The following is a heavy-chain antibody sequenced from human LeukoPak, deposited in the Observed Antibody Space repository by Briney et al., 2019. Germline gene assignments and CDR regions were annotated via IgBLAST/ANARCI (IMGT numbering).Heavy chain of an antibody. CDR1: GYTFTGYY. CDR3: ARTGYSFYDY. J-gene: IGHJ4*02. V-gene: IGHV1-18*04. CDR2: ISAYNGNT. D-gene: IGHD5-18*01. Sequence: ASVKVSCKASGYTFTGYYMHWVRQAPGQGLEWMGWISAYNGNTNYAQKLQGRVTMTTDTSTSTAYMELRSLRSDDTAVYYCARTGYSFYDYWGQGTLVTVSS.